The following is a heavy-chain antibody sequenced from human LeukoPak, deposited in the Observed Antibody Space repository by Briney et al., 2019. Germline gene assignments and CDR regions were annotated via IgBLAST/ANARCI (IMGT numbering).Heavy chain of an antibody. Sequence: PSGTLSLTCSVSGGSINRDTYNWGWIRQPPGKGLEWIGSIYFLGTTYCKPSLESRLTLSVDTSTNQFSLRLTSVTAADTALYYCARAPVTAFSAAPHEPFDIWGQGKVVIVSS. CDR2: IYFLGTT. CDR1: GGSINRDTYN. D-gene: IGHD2/OR15-2a*01. V-gene: IGHV4-39*07. CDR3: ARAPVTAFSAAPHEPFDI. J-gene: IGHJ3*02.